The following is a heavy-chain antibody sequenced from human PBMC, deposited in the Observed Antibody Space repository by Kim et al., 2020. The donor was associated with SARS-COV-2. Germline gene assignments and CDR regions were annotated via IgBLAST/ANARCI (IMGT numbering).Heavy chain of an antibody. D-gene: IGHD5-18*01. V-gene: IGHV7-4-1*02. CDR2: GTP. Sequence: GTPTYAKGFTGRFVFSFDTSVNTAYLQISDLKAEDTAVYYCARGYMSFDSWGQGTLVTVSS. J-gene: IGHJ4*02. CDR3: ARGYMSFDS.